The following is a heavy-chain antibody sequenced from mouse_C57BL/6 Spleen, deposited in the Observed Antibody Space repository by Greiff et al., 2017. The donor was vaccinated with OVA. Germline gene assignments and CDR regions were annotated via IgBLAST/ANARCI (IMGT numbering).Heavy chain of an antibody. J-gene: IGHJ4*01. Sequence: QVQLKESGPGLVQPSQSLSITCTVSGFSLTSYGVHWVRQSPGKGLEWLGVIWRGGSTDYNAAFMSRLSITKDNSKSQVFFKMNSLQADDTAIYYCAKRGDGYLYAMDYWGQGTSVTVSS. CDR3: AKRGDGYLYAMDY. CDR2: IWRGGST. D-gene: IGHD2-3*01. V-gene: IGHV2-5*01. CDR1: GFSLTSYG.